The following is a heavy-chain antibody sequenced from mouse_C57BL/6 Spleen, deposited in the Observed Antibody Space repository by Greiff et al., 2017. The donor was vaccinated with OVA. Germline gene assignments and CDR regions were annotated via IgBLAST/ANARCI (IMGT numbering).Heavy chain of an antibody. CDR3: VCPIYYDYDWFAY. Sequence: EVQRVESGGGLVQPKGSLKLSCAASGFSFNTYAMNWVRQAPGKGLEWVARIRSKSNNYATYYADSVKDRFTISRDDSESMLYLQMNNLKTEDTAMYYCVCPIYYDYDWFAYWGQGTLVTVSA. CDR2: IRSKSNNYAT. D-gene: IGHD2-4*01. CDR1: GFSFNTYA. V-gene: IGHV10-1*01. J-gene: IGHJ3*01.